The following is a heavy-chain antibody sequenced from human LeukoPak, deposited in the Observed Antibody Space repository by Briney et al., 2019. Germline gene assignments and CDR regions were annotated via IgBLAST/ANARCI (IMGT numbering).Heavy chain of an antibody. Sequence: GGSLRLSCAASGFTFSSYEMNWVRQAPGKGLEWVSYISSSGSTIYYADSVKGRFTISRDNAKNSLYLQMNSLRAEDTAVNYCARSPSGTLGTGFDYWGQGTLVTVSS. D-gene: IGHD1-26*01. CDR1: GFTFSSYE. V-gene: IGHV3-48*03. J-gene: IGHJ4*02. CDR3: ARSPSGTLGTGFDY. CDR2: ISSSGSTI.